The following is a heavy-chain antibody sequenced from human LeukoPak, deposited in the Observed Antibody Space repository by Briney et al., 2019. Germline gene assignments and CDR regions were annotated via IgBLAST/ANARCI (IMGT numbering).Heavy chain of an antibody. CDR1: GFTFSSYW. J-gene: IGHJ4*02. V-gene: IGHV3-74*01. CDR2: IKSDGSST. Sequence: GGSLRLSCVASGFTFSSYWMYWVRQAPGKGLVWVSRIKSDGSSTSYADSVKGRFTVSRDNAKNTLYLQMNSLRAEDTAMYYCARDRYYYDSGGCDYWGQGTLVTVSS. D-gene: IGHD3-10*01. CDR3: ARDRYYYDSGGCDY.